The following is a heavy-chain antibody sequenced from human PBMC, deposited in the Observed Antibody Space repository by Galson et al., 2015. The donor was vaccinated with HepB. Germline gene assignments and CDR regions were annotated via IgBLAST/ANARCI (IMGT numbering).Heavy chain of an antibody. CDR1: GFTFSTYG. V-gene: IGHV3-30*18. CDR2: ISYDGRNK. CDR3: AKGGLEYQLLFDWFDP. J-gene: IGHJ5*02. D-gene: IGHD2-2*01. Sequence: SLRLSCAASGFTFSTYGIHWVRQAPGKGLEWVAVISYDGRNKYHADSVKGRFTISRDNSKNTLYLQMNSLRAEDTAVYYCAKGGLEYQLLFDWFDPWGQGTLVTVSS.